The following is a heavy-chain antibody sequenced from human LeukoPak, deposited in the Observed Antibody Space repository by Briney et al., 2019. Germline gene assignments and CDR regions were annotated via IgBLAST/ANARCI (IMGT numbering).Heavy chain of an antibody. CDR1: GYTFTGYY. Sequence: GASVKVSCKASGYTFTGYYMHWVRRAPGQGLEWMGGIIPIFGATNFAQRFQGRVTLTADESTSTAFMELNSLRSEDTAGYYCARGVPWLVFDNWGQGTLVTVSS. J-gene: IGHJ4*02. D-gene: IGHD6-19*01. CDR2: IIPIFGAT. CDR3: ARGVPWLVFDN. V-gene: IGHV1-69*13.